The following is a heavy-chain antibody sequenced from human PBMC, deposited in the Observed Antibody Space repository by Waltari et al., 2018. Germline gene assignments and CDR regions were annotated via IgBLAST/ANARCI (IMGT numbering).Heavy chain of an antibody. CDR3: AIGYCSSTSCSYAFDI. J-gene: IGHJ3*02. V-gene: IGHV1-69*12. D-gene: IGHD2-2*01. CDR2: IIPIFGTA. Sequence: QVQLVQSGAEVKKPGSSVKVSCQASGGTFSSYAIRWVRQAPGQGLEWMGGIIPIFGTANYAKKFQGRVTITADESTSTAYMELSSMRSEDTAVYYCAIGYCSSTSCSYAFDIWGQGTMVTVSS. CDR1: GGTFSSYA.